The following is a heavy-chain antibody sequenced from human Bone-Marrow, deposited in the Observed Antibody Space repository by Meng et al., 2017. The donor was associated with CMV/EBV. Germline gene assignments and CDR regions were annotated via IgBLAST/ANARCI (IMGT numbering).Heavy chain of an antibody. CDR1: GFTFSSYG. D-gene: IGHD2-2*01. Sequence: GESLKISCAASGFTFSSYGMHWVRQAPGKGLEWVAFIRYDGSNKYYADSVKGRFTISRDNSKNTLYLQMNSLRAEDTAVYYCAKPDELLSDYCYGMDVWGQGTTVTVSS. CDR2: IRYDGSNK. V-gene: IGHV3-30*02. CDR3: AKPDELLSDYCYGMDV. J-gene: IGHJ6*02.